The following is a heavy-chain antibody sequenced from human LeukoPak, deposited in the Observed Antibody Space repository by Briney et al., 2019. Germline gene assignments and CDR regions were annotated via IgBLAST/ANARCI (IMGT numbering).Heavy chain of an antibody. V-gene: IGHV4-4*07. Sequence: SETVSLTCTVSGDSMGSFYWSWIRQSAGRGLEWIGHIYSSGTTKNNPSYKSRVTMSVDTSKNQFSLKLSSVTAADTAIYYCAREGGYSYGFDSWGQGTLVTVSS. CDR3: AREGGYSYGFDS. D-gene: IGHD5-18*01. CDR2: IYSSGTT. J-gene: IGHJ4*02. CDR1: GDSMGSFY.